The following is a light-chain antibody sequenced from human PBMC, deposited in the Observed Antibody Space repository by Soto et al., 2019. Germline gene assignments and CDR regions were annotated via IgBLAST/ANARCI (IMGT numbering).Light chain of an antibody. J-gene: IGLJ2*01. Sequence: QSALTQPASVSGSPGQSIAISCTGTSSDVGGYDQVSWYQQHPGKVPKLMIYAVSNRPSGVSDRFSGSQSGNTASLTISGLQAEDEADYYCSSYAGSSTVVFGGGTQLTVL. V-gene: IGLV2-14*01. CDR2: AVS. CDR1: SSDVGGYDQ. CDR3: SSYAGSSTVV.